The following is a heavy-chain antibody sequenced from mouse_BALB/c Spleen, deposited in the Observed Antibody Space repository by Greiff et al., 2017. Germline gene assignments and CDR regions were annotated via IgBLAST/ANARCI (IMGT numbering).Heavy chain of an antibody. V-gene: IGHV2-6-7*01. D-gene: IGHD2-2*01. CDR2: IWGDGST. CDR3: ARGPYGYDGAWFAY. Sequence: VQGVESGPGLVAPSQSLSITCTVSGFSLTGYGVNWVRQPPGKGLEWLGMIWGDGSTDYNSALKSRLSISKDNSNSQVFLKMNSLQTDDTARYYCARGPYGYDGAWFAYWGQGTLVTVSA. J-gene: IGHJ3*01. CDR1: GFSLTGYG.